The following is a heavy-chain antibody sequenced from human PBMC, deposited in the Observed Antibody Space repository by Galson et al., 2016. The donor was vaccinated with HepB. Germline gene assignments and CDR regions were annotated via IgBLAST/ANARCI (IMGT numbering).Heavy chain of an antibody. CDR2: ISYDGSNK. CDR1: GFTFSSYG. CDR3: AKDGRIYCSSASCHDHFHY. Sequence: SLRLSCAASGFTFSSYGMHWVRQAPGKGLEWVAFISYDGSNKKYADSVKGRFTISRGNSKKTLYLQTNSLTAEDTAVYYCAKDGRIYCSSASCHDHFHYWGQGTLVTVSS. D-gene: IGHD2-2*01. J-gene: IGHJ4*02. V-gene: IGHV3-30*18.